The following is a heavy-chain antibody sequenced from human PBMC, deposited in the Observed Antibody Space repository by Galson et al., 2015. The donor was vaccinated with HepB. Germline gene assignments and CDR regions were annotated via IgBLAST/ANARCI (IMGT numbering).Heavy chain of an antibody. D-gene: IGHD3-22*01. CDR1: GDSVSSNSAA. Sequence: CAISGDSVSSNSAAWNWIRQSPSRGLEWLGRTYYRSKWYNDYAVSVKSRITINPDTSKNQFSLQLDSVTPEDTAVYYCARNSYDSSGYNRGIDYWGQGTLVTVSS. CDR3: ARNSYDSSGYNRGIDY. J-gene: IGHJ4*02. CDR2: TYYRSKWYN. V-gene: IGHV6-1*01.